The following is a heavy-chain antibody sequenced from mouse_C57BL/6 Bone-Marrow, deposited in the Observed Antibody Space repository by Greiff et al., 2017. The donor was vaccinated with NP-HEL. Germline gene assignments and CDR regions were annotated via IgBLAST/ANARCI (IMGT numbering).Heavy chain of an antibody. CDR2: INPGSGGT. V-gene: IGHV1-54*01. J-gene: IGHJ3*01. D-gene: IGHD2-4*01. CDR1: GYAFTNYL. Sequence: QVQLQQSGAELVRPGTSVKVSCKASGYAFTNYLIEWVKQRPGQGLEWIGVINPGSGGTKYNEKFKGKATLTADKSSSTAYMQLSSLTSEDSAVYFCARTPLYYDYDWFAYWGQGTLVTVSA. CDR3: ARTPLYYDYDWFAY.